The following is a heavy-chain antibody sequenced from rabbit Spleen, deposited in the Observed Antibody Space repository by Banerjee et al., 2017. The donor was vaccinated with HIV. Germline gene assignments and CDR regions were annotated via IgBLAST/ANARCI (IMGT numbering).Heavy chain of an antibody. D-gene: IGHD6-1*01. CDR1: GLDLSSSYW. CDR2: IDVTTRGSI. Sequence: QSLEESGGDLVKPGASLTLTCKASGLDLSSSYWICWVRQAPGKGLEWIACIDVTTRGSIHYATWAKGRFTISKTSSTTVTLQMTRLTAADTATYFCARDDGSYDYIDGYFNLWGPGTLVTVS. CDR3: ARDDGSYDYIDGYFNL. V-gene: IGHV1S40*01. J-gene: IGHJ4*01.